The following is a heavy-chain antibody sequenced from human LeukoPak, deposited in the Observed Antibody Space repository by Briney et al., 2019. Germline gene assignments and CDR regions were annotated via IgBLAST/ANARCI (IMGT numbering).Heavy chain of an antibody. CDR2: IRSSSET. Sequence: GGSLRLSCAASGFIFSQYSMNWVRQAPGKGLEWVSHIRSSSETFYADPVKGRFTISRDIARNSLYLQMNNLRGEDTAIYYCARDVGNSGYGCDLWGQGTLVTVSS. J-gene: IGHJ5*02. V-gene: IGHV3-48*01. CDR3: ARDVGNSGYGCDL. D-gene: IGHD5-12*01. CDR1: GFIFSQYS.